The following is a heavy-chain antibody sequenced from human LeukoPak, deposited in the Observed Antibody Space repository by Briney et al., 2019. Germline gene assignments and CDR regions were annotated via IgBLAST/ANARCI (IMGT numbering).Heavy chain of an antibody. V-gene: IGHV4-38-2*02. J-gene: IGHJ4*02. CDR2: IYHSGST. CDR3: AGSYDSSGYYGGYYFDY. CDR1: GYSISSGYY. D-gene: IGHD3-22*01. Sequence: PSETLSLTCTVSGYSISSGYYWGWIRQPPGKGLEWIGSIYHSGSTYYNPSLKSRVTISVDTSKNQFSLKLSSVTAADTAVYYCAGSYDSSGYYGGYYFDYWGQGTLVTVSS.